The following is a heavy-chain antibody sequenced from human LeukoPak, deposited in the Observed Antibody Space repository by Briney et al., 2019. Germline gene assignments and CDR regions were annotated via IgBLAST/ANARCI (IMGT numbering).Heavy chain of an antibody. Sequence: SETLSLTCTVSGGSISSYYWNWLRQSPGKGLEWIGYIYYSGSTNYNPSLKSRVTMSVDTSKNQFSLKLSSVTAADTAVYYCARDQGAVAEHDAFDIWGQGTMVTVSS. D-gene: IGHD6-19*01. V-gene: IGHV4-59*12. CDR1: GGSISSYY. CDR3: ARDQGAVAEHDAFDI. CDR2: IYYSGST. J-gene: IGHJ3*02.